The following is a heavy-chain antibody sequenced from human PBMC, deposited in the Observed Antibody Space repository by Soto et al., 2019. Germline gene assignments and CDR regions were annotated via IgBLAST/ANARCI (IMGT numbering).Heavy chain of an antibody. V-gene: IGHV1-3*01. CDR2: IAAANGHT. CDR3: ARWSGYDYYFDH. D-gene: IGHD5-12*01. CDR1: GYTFTAFA. Sequence: QVQLVQSGAEVKKPGASVKVSCKASGYTFTAFAVHWVRQAPGQSLEWMGWIAAANGHTKYSPKFQGRVTFTGDTSASTAYMELGSLSSEDTAASYCARWSGYDYYFDHWGQGTQVTVSS. J-gene: IGHJ4*02.